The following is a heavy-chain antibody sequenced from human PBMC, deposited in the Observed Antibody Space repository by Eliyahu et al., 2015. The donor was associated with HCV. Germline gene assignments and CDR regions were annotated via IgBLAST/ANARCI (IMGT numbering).Heavy chain of an antibody. Sequence: GLEWIGEINHSGSTNYNPSLKSRVTISVDTSKNQFSLKLSSVTAADTAVYYCARDTGGDFYYYYGMDVWGQGTTVTVSS. CDR2: INHSGST. D-gene: IGHD3-16*01. J-gene: IGHJ6*02. V-gene: IGHV4-34*01. CDR3: ARDTGGDFYYYYGMDV.